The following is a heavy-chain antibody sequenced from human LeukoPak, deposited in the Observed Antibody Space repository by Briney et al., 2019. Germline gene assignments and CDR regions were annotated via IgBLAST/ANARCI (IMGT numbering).Heavy chain of an antibody. Sequence: GGSLRLSCAASGFTFSSYAMHWVRQAPGKGLEWVAVISYDGSNKYYADSVKGRFTISRDNSKNTLYLQMNSLRAEDTAVYYCARDGGYCSSTSCPDAYFQHWGQGTLVTVSS. CDR1: GFTFSSYA. D-gene: IGHD2-2*03. CDR3: ARDGGYCSSTSCPDAYFQH. CDR2: ISYDGSNK. V-gene: IGHV3-30-3*01. J-gene: IGHJ1*01.